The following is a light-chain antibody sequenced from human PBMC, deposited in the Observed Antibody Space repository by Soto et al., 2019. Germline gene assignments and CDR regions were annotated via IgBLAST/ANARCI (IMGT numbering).Light chain of an antibody. CDR2: GAS. J-gene: IGKJ3*01. Sequence: EIVMTQSPGTLSVSPGERATLSCRASQSVSSNLAWYQQKPGQAPRLLIYGASTRATGIPARFSGSGSGTEFTLTISSLQSEDFAVYYCQQYNNWPFTFGPGTKVDF. CDR1: QSVSSN. CDR3: QQYNNWPFT. V-gene: IGKV3-15*01.